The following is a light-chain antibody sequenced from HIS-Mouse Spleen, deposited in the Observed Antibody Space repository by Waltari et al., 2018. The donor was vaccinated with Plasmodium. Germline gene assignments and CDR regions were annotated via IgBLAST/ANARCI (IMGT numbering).Light chain of an antibody. Sequence: EIVLTQSPATLSLSPGERATLSCRASQSVSSYLAWYQQKPGQAPRLRIYDASNRATGIPARFSGSGSGTDFTLTISSLEPEDFAVYYCQQRSNWVTFGGGTK. CDR3: QQRSNWVT. CDR2: DAS. CDR1: QSVSSY. V-gene: IGKV3-11*01. J-gene: IGKJ4*01.